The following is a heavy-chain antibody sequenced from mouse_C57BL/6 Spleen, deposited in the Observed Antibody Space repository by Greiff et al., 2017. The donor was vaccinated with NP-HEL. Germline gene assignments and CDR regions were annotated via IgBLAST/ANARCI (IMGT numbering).Heavy chain of an antibody. V-gene: IGHV5-6*01. CDR2: ISSGGSYT. Sequence: EVQLVESGGDLVKPGGSLKLSCAASGFTFSSYGMSWVRQTPDKRLEWVATISSGGSYTYYLDSVKGRFTISRDNAKNTLYLQMSSLKSEDTAMYYCARQAMDYWGQGTSVTVSS. CDR3: ARQAMDY. CDR1: GFTFSSYG. J-gene: IGHJ4*01.